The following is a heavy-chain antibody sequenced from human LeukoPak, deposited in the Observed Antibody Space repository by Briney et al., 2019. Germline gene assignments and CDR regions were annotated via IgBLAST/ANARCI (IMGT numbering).Heavy chain of an antibody. CDR1: GVSISSYY. CDR3: ARTTRDGYNRFDY. Sequence: SETLSLTCTVSGVSISSYYWSWIRQPPGKGLEWIGYIYYSGSTNYNPSLKSRVTISVDTSKNQFSLKLSSVTAADTAVYYCARTTRDGYNRFDYWGQGTLVTVSS. J-gene: IGHJ4*02. V-gene: IGHV4-59*01. D-gene: IGHD5-24*01. CDR2: IYYSGST.